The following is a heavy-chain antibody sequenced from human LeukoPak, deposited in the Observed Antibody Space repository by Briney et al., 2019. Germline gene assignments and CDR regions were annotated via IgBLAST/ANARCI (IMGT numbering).Heavy chain of an antibody. Sequence: GGSLRLSCAASGFTFSSYAMSWVRQAPGKGLEWVSAISGSGGGTYYADSVKGRFTISRDNSKNTLYLQMNSLRAEDTAVYYCAKDSLVVTASSTDDYWGQGTLVTVSS. J-gene: IGHJ4*02. CDR2: ISGSGGGT. D-gene: IGHD2-21*02. CDR1: GFTFSSYA. CDR3: AKDSLVVTASSTDDY. V-gene: IGHV3-23*01.